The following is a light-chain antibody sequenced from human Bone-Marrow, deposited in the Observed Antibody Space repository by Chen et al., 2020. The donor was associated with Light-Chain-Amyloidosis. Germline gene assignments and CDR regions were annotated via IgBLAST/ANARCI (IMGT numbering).Light chain of an antibody. CDR3: QQRRNWPPLT. CDR2: DAS. Sequence: ETVLTQSPATLSLSPGERATLSCRASQSVSSYLAWYQQKPGQAPRLLIYDASNRATGIPARFSGSGSGTDFTLTSSSLEPEDFAVYYCQQRRNWPPLTFGGGTKVEIK. J-gene: IGKJ4*01. V-gene: IGKV3-11*01. CDR1: QSVSSY.